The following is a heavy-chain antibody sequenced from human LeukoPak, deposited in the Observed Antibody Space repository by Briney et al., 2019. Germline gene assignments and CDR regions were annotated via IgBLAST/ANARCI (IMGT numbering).Heavy chain of an antibody. CDR3: ARTKTYYYDSSGYYYDY. V-gene: IGHV4-34*01. J-gene: IGHJ4*02. CDR1: GGSFSGYY. D-gene: IGHD3-22*01. CDR2: INHSGST. Sequence: SSETLSLTCAVYGGSFSGYYWSWIRQPPGKGLEWIGEINHSGSTNYNPSLKSRVTISVDTSKNQFSLKLSSVTAADTAVYYCARTKTYYYDSSGYYYDYWGQGTLVTVSS.